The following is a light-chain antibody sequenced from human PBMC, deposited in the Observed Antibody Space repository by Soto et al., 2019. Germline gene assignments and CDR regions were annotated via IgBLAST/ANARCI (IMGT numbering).Light chain of an antibody. J-gene: IGKJ5*01. CDR1: QSVSNNY. V-gene: IGKV3-20*01. Sequence: EIVLTQSPATLSLSPGERATLSCRASQSVSNNYLAWYQQKPGQAPRRLIYGASSRATGIPDRFSGSGSGTDFTLTISRLEPEDFAVYYCQQYSTSPTFGEGTRLEIK. CDR2: GAS. CDR3: QQYSTSPT.